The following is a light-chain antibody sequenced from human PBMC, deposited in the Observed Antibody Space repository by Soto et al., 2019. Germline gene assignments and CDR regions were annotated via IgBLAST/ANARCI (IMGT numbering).Light chain of an antibody. CDR2: EAS. V-gene: IGKV3-11*01. J-gene: IGKJ5*01. CDR1: QSVGTY. CDR3: QHRSNWPPFT. Sequence: IVLRQSPASLSLSPGERATLSCRASQSVGTYLAWYQQRPGQAPRLLIYEASNRATGIPARVSGTGSETDFTLTISSVEPEDFAIYYCQHRSNWPPFTFGQRTRLEIK.